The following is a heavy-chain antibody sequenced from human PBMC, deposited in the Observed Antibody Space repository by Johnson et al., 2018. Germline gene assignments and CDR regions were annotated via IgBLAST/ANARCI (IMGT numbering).Heavy chain of an antibody. CDR1: GFTFSSHW. CDR2: IRQDGSDI. Sequence: VQLVQSGGGLVQPGGSLRLSCVGSGFTFSSHWMRWVRQAPGKGLEWVASIRQDGSDISHVDSVKGRFTISRDNAKNSRYLQMDSLRVEATGLYYCVGGSSGGMDVGGQGTTVIVSS. CDR3: VGGSSGGMDV. J-gene: IGHJ6*02. V-gene: IGHV3-7*01. D-gene: IGHD3-10*01.